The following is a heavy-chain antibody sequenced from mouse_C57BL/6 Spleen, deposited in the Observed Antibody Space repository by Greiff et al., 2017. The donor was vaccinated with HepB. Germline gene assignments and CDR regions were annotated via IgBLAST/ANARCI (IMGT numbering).Heavy chain of an antibody. V-gene: IGHV5-9-1*02. CDR1: GFTFSSYA. CDR3: TRDRVNWYFDV. D-gene: IGHD2-1*01. J-gene: IGHJ1*03. CDR2: ISSGGDYI. Sequence: EVQVVESGEGLVKPGGPLKLSCAASGFTFSSYAMSWVRQTPEKRLEWVAYISSGGDYIYYADTVKGRFTISRDNARNTLYLQMSSLKSEDTAMYYCTRDRVNWYFDVWGTGTTVTVAS.